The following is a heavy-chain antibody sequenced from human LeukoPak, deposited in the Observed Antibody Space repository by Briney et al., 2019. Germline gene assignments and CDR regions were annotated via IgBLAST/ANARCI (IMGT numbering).Heavy chain of an antibody. CDR2: INPNSGGT. Sequence: ASVKVSCKASGYTFTSYYMHWVRQAPGQGLEWMGWINPNSGGTNYAQKFQGWVTMTRDTSISTAYMELSRLRSDDTAVYYCARLVGTGYETYYFDYWGQGTLVTVSS. CDR3: ARLVGTGYETYYFDY. CDR1: GYTFTSYY. V-gene: IGHV1-2*04. D-gene: IGHD5-12*01. J-gene: IGHJ4*02.